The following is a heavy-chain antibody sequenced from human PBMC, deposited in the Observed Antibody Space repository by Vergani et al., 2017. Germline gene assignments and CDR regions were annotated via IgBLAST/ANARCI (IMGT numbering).Heavy chain of an antibody. CDR3: AKXLGNASGGGWFDP. D-gene: IGHD1-1*01. J-gene: IGHJ5*02. Sequence: EVQLEESGGGLVLPGRSLRLSCVASGFTSAGYAMHWVRHAPGKGLEWVSGISWNSNSIGYADSVKGRFTISRDNAKNSLYLQMNSLRAEDTALYYCAKXLGNASGGGWFDPWGQGRLVTVSS. CDR1: GFTSAGYA. CDR2: ISWNSNSI. V-gene: IGHV3-9*02.